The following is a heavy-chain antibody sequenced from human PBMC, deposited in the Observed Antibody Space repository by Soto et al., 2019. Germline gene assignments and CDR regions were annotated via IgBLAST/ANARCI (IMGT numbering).Heavy chain of an antibody. CDR3: ARDRVVVPDDAFDI. Sequence: EVQLVESGGGLVQPGGSLRLSCAASGFTFSSYWMHWVRQAPGKGLVWVPRINSDGSSTSYADSVKGRFTISRDNAKNTLYLQMNSLRAEDTAVYYCARDRVVVPDDAFDIWGQGTMVTVSS. CDR2: INSDGSST. D-gene: IGHD2-2*01. J-gene: IGHJ3*02. V-gene: IGHV3-74*01. CDR1: GFTFSSYW.